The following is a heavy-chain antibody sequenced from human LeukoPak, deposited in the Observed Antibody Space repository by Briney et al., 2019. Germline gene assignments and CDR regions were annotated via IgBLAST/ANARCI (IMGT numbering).Heavy chain of an antibody. CDR3: ARPNLWFGEFYGFDP. CDR2: IYPGDSDT. D-gene: IGHD3-10*01. V-gene: IGHV5-51*01. J-gene: IGHJ5*02. CDR1: GYRFTNYW. Sequence: GESLKIACKGSGYRFTNYWIGWVRQMPGKGLEWMGIIYPGDSDTRYSPSFQGQVTISADKSISTAYLQWSSLKASDSAMYYCARPNLWFGEFYGFDPWGQGTLVTVSS.